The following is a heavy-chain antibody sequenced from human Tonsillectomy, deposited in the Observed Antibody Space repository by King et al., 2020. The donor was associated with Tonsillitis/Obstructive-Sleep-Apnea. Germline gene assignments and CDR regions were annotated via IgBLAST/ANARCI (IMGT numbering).Heavy chain of an antibody. CDR2: YSGST. Sequence: VQLQESGPGLVKPSETLSLTCTVSGGSISSYYWSWIRQPQGKGLEWIGYSGSTNYNPSLKSRVTISVDTSKNQFSLKLSSVTAADTAVYYCARAYYDILTGYLDDAFDIWGQGTMVTVSS. CDR3: ARAYYDILTGYLDDAFDI. V-gene: IGHV4-4*09. D-gene: IGHD3-9*01. J-gene: IGHJ3*02. CDR1: GGSISSYY.